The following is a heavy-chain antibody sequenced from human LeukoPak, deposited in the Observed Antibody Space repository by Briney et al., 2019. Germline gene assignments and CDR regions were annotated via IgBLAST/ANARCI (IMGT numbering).Heavy chain of an antibody. J-gene: IGHJ4*02. D-gene: IGHD2-2*02. CDR2: IYYSGST. Sequence: SETLSLTCTVSGGSISSYYWSWIRQPPGKGLEWSGYIYYSGSTNYNPSLKSRVTISVDTSKNQFSLKLSSVTAADTAVYYCAREGYCSSTSCYSDYWGQGTLVTVSS. V-gene: IGHV4-59*01. CDR3: AREGYCSSTSCYSDY. CDR1: GGSISSYY.